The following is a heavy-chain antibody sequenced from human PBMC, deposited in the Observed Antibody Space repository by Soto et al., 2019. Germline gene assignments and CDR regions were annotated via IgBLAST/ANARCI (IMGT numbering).Heavy chain of an antibody. J-gene: IGHJ5*02. V-gene: IGHV1-69*04. Sequence: SVKVSCKASGGTFSSYTISWVRQAPGQGLEWMGRIIPILGIANYAQKFQGRVTITADKSTSTAYMELSSLRSEDTAVYYCARDARYAGNNWFDPWGQGTLVTVSS. CDR2: IIPILGIA. D-gene: IGHD2-2*01. CDR3: ARDARYAGNNWFDP. CDR1: GGTFSSYT.